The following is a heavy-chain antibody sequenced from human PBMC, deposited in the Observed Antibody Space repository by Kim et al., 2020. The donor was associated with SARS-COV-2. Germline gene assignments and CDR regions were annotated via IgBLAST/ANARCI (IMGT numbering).Heavy chain of an antibody. CDR3: ARVPRIIYYYYGMDV. D-gene: IGHD3-10*01. Sequence: GGSLRLSCAASGFTFSSYEMNWVRQAPGKGLEWVSYISSSGSTIYYADSVKGRFTISRDNAKNSLYLQMNSLRAEDTAVYYCARVPRIIYYYYGMDVWGQGTTVTVSS. CDR2: ISSSGSTI. V-gene: IGHV3-48*03. J-gene: IGHJ6*02. CDR1: GFTFSSYE.